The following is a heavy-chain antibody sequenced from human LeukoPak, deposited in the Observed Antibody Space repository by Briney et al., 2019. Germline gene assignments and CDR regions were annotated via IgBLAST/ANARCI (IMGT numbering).Heavy chain of an antibody. CDR3: SKLKATRTDPFDY. CDR2: IRYDGSIK. Sequence: GGSLRLSCAASGFTFSSYGMHWVRQAPGKGLEWVAFIRYDGSIKYYADSVKGRFTISRDNSKNTLYLEMNSLRTEYTAIYYCSKLKATRTDPFDYWGQGTLVTVSS. J-gene: IGHJ4*02. CDR1: GFTFSSYG. V-gene: IGHV3-30*02. D-gene: IGHD1-1*01.